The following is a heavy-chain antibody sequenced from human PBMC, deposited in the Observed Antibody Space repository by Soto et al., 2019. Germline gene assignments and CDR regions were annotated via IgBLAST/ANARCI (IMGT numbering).Heavy chain of an antibody. CDR2: INHSGST. CDR3: ARGSWEYNSSWYIDY. Sequence: PWETLSLTCAVYGGSFSGYDWSWIRQPPGKGLEWIGEINHSGSTNYDQSLKSRVTISVDTSKNQFSLKLSSVTAADTAGYYCARGSWEYNSSWYIDYWGQGTLVTVSS. J-gene: IGHJ4*02. CDR1: GGSFSGYD. V-gene: IGHV4-34*01. D-gene: IGHD6-13*01.